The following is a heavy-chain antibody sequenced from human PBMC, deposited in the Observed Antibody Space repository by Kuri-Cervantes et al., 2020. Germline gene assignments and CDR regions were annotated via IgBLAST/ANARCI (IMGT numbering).Heavy chain of an antibody. D-gene: IGHD6-19*01. CDR1: GFTFGDYT. CDR2: IRSKAYGGTT. CDR3: GSGAIAVAGTGYFQH. J-gene: IGHJ1*01. Sequence: GGSLRLSCTASGFTFGDYTMSWFRQAPGKGLVWVDFIRSKAYGGTTEYAASVKGRFTNSRDDSKNSVYLQMNSLKTEDTAVYYCGSGAIAVAGTGYFQHWGQGTLVTVSS. V-gene: IGHV3-49*03.